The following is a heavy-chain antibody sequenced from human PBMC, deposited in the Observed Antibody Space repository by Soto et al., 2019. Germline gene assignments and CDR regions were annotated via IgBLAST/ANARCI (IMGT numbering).Heavy chain of an antibody. D-gene: IGHD4-17*01. CDR3: ARDLSGDYGALDT. V-gene: IGHV3-33*01. J-gene: IGHJ3*02. CDR2: IWYDGSNK. Sequence: EGSLXLSCAPSGFTFSSYFMHWARQAPGKGLEWVAVIWYDGSNKVYADSVKGRFTISRDNSKNTLYLQMNSLRAEDTAVYYCARDLSGDYGALDTWGQGTMVTVSS. CDR1: GFTFSSYF.